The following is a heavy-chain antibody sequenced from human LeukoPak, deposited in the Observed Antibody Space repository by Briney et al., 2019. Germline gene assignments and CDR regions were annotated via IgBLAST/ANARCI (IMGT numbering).Heavy chain of an antibody. CDR3: AREDYGDRLFGY. Sequence: GSSVKVSCKASGGTFSSYAISWVRQAPGQGLEWMGGIIPIFGTANYAQKFQGRVTITADKSTSTAYMELSSLRSEDTAVCYCAREDYGDRLFGYWGQGTLVTVSS. D-gene: IGHD4-17*01. CDR1: GGTFSSYA. CDR2: IIPIFGTA. V-gene: IGHV1-69*06. J-gene: IGHJ4*02.